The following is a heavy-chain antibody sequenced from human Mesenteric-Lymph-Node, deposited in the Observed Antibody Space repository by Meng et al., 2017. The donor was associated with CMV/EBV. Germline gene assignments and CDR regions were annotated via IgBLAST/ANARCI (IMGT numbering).Heavy chain of an antibody. CDR1: GYSISSGYY. V-gene: IGHV4-38-2*02. J-gene: IGHJ6*02. Sequence: SETLSLTCSVSGYSISSGYYWGWIRQSPGKGLEYIGNIYRSGSGNTYYNPSLKSRVSILVDTSKNQFSLGLSSVTAADTAVYYCARTGLDYYGSGSYYNDYYYYGMDVWGQGTTVTVSS. D-gene: IGHD3-10*01. CDR3: ARTGLDYYGSGSYYNDYYYYGMDV. CDR2: IYRSGSGNT.